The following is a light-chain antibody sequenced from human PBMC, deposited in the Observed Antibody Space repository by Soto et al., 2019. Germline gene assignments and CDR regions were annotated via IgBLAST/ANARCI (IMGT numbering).Light chain of an antibody. CDR1: RSISSY. J-gene: IGKJ5*01. V-gene: IGKV1-39*01. CDR2: AAS. Sequence: DIQMTQSPSSLSASVGDRVSVTCRASRSISSYLNWYQQKPGKAPKLLIYAASSLQSGVPARFSGSGSGTDFTLTISSLEPEDFAVYYCQQRNIWPPVTFGQGTRLE. CDR3: QQRNIWPPVT.